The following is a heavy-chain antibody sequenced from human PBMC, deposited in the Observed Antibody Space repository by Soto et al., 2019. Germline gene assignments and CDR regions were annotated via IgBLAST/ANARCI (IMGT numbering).Heavy chain of an antibody. D-gene: IGHD1-26*01. Sequence: QVQLVQSGAEVKKPGSSVKVSCKASGGTFSSYTISWVRQAPGQGLEWMGRIIPILGIANYALKVQGRVTITEDKSTSTAYMELSSLRSEDTAVYYCARDSSSGRSGSYSLDYWGQGTLVTVSS. CDR1: GGTFSSYT. CDR3: ARDSSSGRSGSYSLDY. CDR2: IIPILGIA. V-gene: IGHV1-69*08. J-gene: IGHJ4*02.